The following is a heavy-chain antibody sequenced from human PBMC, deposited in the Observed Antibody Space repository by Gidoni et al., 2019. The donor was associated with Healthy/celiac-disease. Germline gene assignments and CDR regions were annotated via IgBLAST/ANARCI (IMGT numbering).Heavy chain of an antibody. Sequence: QVQLQESGPGLVKPSQTLSLTCTVSGGSISSGGYYWSWIRQHPGKGLEWIGYIYFSGSTYYNPSLKSRVTISVDTSKNQFSLKLSSVTAADTAVYYCARDGYCSSTSCYPDAFDIWGQGTMVTVSS. J-gene: IGHJ3*02. V-gene: IGHV4-31*03. D-gene: IGHD2-2*03. CDR3: ARDGYCSSTSCYPDAFDI. CDR2: IYFSGST. CDR1: GGSISSGGYY.